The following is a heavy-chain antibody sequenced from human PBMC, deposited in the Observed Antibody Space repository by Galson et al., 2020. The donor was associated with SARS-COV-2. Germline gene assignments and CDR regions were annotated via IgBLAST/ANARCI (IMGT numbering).Heavy chain of an antibody. CDR2: IWYDGSNK. Sequence: IHWVNQAPGTGQALAAAIWYDGSNKNNADYVKGRFTISRDNSKNTLYLQMNSLRAEDTAVYYCAREGVWGEGYNSAFDIWGQGTMVTVSS. J-gene: IGHJ3*02. V-gene: IGHV3-33*01. D-gene: IGHD1-26*01. CDR3: AREGVWGEGYNSAFDI.